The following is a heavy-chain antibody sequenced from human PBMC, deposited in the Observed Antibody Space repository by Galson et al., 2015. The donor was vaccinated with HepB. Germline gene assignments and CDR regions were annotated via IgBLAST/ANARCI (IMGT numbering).Heavy chain of an antibody. CDR3: ARGGDCCSGGSCYWGGWTTCYGMDV. CDR1: GFTFSDYY. CDR2: ISSSSSYT. V-gene: IGHV3-11*06. Sequence: SLRLSCAASGFTFSDYYMSWIRQAPGKGLEWVSYISSSSSYTNYADSVKGRFTISRDNAKNSLYLQMNSLRAEDTAVYYCARGGDCCSGGSCYWGGWTTCYGMDVWGQGTTVTVSS. J-gene: IGHJ6*02. D-gene: IGHD2-15*01.